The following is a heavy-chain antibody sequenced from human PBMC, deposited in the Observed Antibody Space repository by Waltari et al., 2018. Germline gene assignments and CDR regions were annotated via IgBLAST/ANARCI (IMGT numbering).Heavy chain of an antibody. D-gene: IGHD1-1*01. J-gene: IGHJ4*02. CDR3: ARQVPWGRFDY. CDR2: IYYSGST. Sequence: QLQLQESGPGLVKPSETLSLTCTVSGGSIRSSSYYWGWIRQPPGKGLEWIGSIYYSGSTYYNPSLKSRVTISVDTSKNQFSLKLSSVTAADTAVYYCARQVPWGRFDYWGQGTLVTVSS. V-gene: IGHV4-39*07. CDR1: GGSIRSSSYY.